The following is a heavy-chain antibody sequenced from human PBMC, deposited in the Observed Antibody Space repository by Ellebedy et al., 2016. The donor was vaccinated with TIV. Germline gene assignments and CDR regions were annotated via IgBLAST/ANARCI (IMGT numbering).Heavy chain of an antibody. V-gene: IGHV4-34*01. Sequence: SETLSLXCAVYGGSFSGYYWSWIRQPPGKGLEWIGEINHSGSTNYSASLKSRVTISVDTSKNQFSLKLSSVTAADTAVYYCARGVGAVAGWGQGTLVTVSS. CDR1: GGSFSGYY. CDR3: ARGVGAVAG. J-gene: IGHJ4*02. D-gene: IGHD6-19*01. CDR2: INHSGST.